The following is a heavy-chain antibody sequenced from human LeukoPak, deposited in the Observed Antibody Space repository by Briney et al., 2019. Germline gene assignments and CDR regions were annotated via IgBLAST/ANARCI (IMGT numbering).Heavy chain of an antibody. Sequence: GGSLRLSCAASGFTFSSYWMSWVRQAPGKGLEWVASIKQDGSEKYYVDSVKGRFTISRDNAKNSLYLQMNSLRAEDTAVYYCATYYDSSGYYYATSLDYWGQGTLVTVSS. D-gene: IGHD3-22*01. CDR3: ATYYDSSGYYYATSLDY. J-gene: IGHJ4*02. CDR1: GFTFSSYW. V-gene: IGHV3-7*01. CDR2: IKQDGSEK.